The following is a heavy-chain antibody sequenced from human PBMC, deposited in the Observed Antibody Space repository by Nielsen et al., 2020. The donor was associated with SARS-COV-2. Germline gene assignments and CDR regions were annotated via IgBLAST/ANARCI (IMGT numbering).Heavy chain of an antibody. Sequence: SLTISCAASGFTFSDYYMSWIRQAPGKGLEWVSYISSSSSYTNYADSVKGRFTISRDNAKNSLYLQMNSLRAEDTAVYYCARDLGLPSYYYGMDVWGQGTTVTVSS. J-gene: IGHJ6*02. CDR3: ARDLGLPSYYYGMDV. V-gene: IGHV3-11*05. CDR2: ISSSSSYT. CDR1: GFTFSDYY.